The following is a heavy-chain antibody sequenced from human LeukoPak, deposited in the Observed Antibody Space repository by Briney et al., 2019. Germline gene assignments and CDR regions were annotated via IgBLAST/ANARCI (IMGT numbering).Heavy chain of an antibody. V-gene: IGHV3-7*01. CDR1: GFTFSTHW. CDR3: ATGRAAHLFDF. J-gene: IGHJ4*02. Sequence: GGSLRLSCAASGFTFSTHWMIWVRQAPGKGLEWVANVKQDGSEKYYVDSVKGRFTISRVNAKNSLHLQMNSLRAEDTAVYYCATGRAAHLFDFWGQGTLVTVSS. CDR2: VKQDGSEK. D-gene: IGHD6-6*01.